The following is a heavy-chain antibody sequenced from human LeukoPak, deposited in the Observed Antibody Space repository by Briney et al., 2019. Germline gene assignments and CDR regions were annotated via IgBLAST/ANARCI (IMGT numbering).Heavy chain of an antibody. CDR1: GYTFTSYY. CDR2: INPSGGST. J-gene: IGHJ4*02. CDR3: ARDGYSYGYDY. V-gene: IGHV1-46*01. Sequence: ASVKVSCKASGYTFTSYYMHWVRQAPGQGLEWMGIINPSGGSTSYAQKFQGRVTITRDTSTSTVYMELSSLRSEDTAVYYCARDGYSYGYDYWGQGTLVTVSS. D-gene: IGHD5-18*01.